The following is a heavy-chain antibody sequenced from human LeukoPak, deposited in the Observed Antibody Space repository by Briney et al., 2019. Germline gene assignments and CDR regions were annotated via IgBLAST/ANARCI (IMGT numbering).Heavy chain of an antibody. CDR1: GFTFSNYV. CDR3: AKLYYYDSSGISDAFDI. J-gene: IGHJ3*02. V-gene: IGHV3-23*01. Sequence: GGSLRLSCAASGFTFSNYVMSWVRQAPGKGLEWVSLISGSGDSTYYADSVKGRFTISRDNSKNTLYLQMNSLRAEDTAVYYCAKLYYYDSSGISDAFDIWGQGTMVTVSS. D-gene: IGHD3-22*01. CDR2: ISGSGDST.